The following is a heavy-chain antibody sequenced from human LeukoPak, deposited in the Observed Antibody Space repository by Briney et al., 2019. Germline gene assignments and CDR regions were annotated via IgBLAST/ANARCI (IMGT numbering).Heavy chain of an antibody. J-gene: IGHJ4*02. CDR1: GGTFSSYA. CDR3: ARFPMVRGVKAFDY. CDR2: IIPIFGTA. D-gene: IGHD3-10*01. V-gene: IGHV1-69*01. Sequence: SVKVSCKASGGTFSSYAISWVRQAPGQGLEWMGGIIPIFGTANYAQKFQGRVTITADESTSTAYMELSSLRSEDTAVYYCARFPMVRGVKAFDYWGQGTLVTVSS.